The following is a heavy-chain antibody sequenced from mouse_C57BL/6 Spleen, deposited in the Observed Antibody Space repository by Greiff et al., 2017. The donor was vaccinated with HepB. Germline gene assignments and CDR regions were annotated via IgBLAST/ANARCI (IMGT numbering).Heavy chain of an antibody. CDR2: ISGGGGNT. CDR3: ARGDLYYDYDGSYWYFDV. CDR1: GFTFSSYT. D-gene: IGHD2-4*01. V-gene: IGHV5-9*01. J-gene: IGHJ1*03. Sequence: EVHLVESGGGLVKPGGSLKLSCAASGFTFSSYTMSWVRQTPEKRLEWVATISGGGGNTYYPDSVKGRFTISRDNAKNTLYLQMSSLRSEDTALYYCARGDLYYDYDGSYWYFDVWGTGTTVTVSS.